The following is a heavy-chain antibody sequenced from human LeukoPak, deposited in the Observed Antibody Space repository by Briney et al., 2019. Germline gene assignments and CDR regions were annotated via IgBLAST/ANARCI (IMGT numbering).Heavy chain of an antibody. D-gene: IGHD6-19*01. CDR2: IYSGGST. Sequence: GGSLRLSCAASGFTVSSNYMSWVRQAPGKGLEWVSVIYSGGSTYYADSVKGRFTISRDNSKNTLYLQMNSLRAEDTAVYYCAREPYSSARGHYYGMDVWGQGTTVTVSS. CDR3: AREPYSSARGHYYGMDV. J-gene: IGHJ6*02. CDR1: GFTVSSNY. V-gene: IGHV3-66*01.